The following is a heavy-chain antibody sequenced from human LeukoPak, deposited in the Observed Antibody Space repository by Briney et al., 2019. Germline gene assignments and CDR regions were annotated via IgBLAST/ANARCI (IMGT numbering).Heavy chain of an antibody. CDR1: GYTFTSYA. CDR3: ARDSRRIVVVPAAIGMLGY. V-gene: IGHV1-3*01. CDR2: INAGNGNT. D-gene: IGHD2-2*01. Sequence: ASVTVSCKASGYTFTSYAMHWVRQAPGQRLEWMGWINAGNGNTKYSQKFQGRVTITRDTSASTAYMELSSLRSEDTAVYYCARDSRRIVVVPAAIGMLGYWGQGTLVTVSS. J-gene: IGHJ4*02.